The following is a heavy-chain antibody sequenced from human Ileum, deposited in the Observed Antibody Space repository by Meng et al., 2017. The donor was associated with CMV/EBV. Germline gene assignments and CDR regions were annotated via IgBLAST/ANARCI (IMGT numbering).Heavy chain of an antibody. Sequence: GGSLRLSCVTSGIAFSTYGMHWVRQAPGKGLEWVTFILNDGSNKYYGDSVEGRFTISRDNSKNTLYLQMSSLGAEDTSVYYCVKDRGVPYYESLTGYSYFDYWGQGALVTVSS. CDR2: ILNDGSNK. J-gene: IGHJ4*02. V-gene: IGHV3-30*02. D-gene: IGHD3-9*01. CDR1: GIAFSTYG. CDR3: VKDRGVPYYESLTGYSYFDY.